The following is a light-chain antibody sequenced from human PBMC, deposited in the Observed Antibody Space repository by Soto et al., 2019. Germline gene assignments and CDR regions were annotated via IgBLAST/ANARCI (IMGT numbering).Light chain of an antibody. CDR3: SSYSTTTTRYV. CDR2: KVN. J-gene: IGLJ1*01. CDR1: SNDVGYSNY. Sequence: QSVLTQPASVSRSPGQSITGSCTGSSNDVGYSNYVSWYEQHAGKAPNLMIYKVNHRPSGVSDRLTGSKSGNTASLTISGLQAEDEADYYCSSYSTTTTRYVFGAWTKVTVL. V-gene: IGLV2-14*01.